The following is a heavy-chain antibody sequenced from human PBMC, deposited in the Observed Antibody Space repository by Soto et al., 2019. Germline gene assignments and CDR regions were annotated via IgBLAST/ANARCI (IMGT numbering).Heavy chain of an antibody. V-gene: IGHV4-59*08. J-gene: IGHJ4*02. CDR2: VYHSGST. CDR1: GDSISSFF. Sequence: PSETLSLTCTVSGDSISSFFWSWIRQPPGKGLEWIGYVYHSGSTNYNPSLKSRVTISVDTSRNQFSLKLNSVTAADTALYYCAGHRALYGGFDDWGQGTLVIVSS. CDR3: AGHRALYGGFDD. D-gene: IGHD3-10*02.